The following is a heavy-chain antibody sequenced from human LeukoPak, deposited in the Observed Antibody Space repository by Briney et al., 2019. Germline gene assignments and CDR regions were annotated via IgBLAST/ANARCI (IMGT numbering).Heavy chain of an antibody. CDR1: GFTFSSYG. D-gene: IGHD3-22*01. CDR3: ANAQDYYDSSGYYSQGAFDI. CDR2: ISYDGSNK. J-gene: IGHJ3*02. Sequence: PGGSLRLSCAASGFTFSSYGMHWVRQAPGKGLEWVAVISYDGSNKYYADSVKGRFTISRDNSKNTLYLQMNSLRAEDTAMYYCANAQDYYDSSGYYSQGAFDIWGQGTMVTVSS. V-gene: IGHV3-30*18.